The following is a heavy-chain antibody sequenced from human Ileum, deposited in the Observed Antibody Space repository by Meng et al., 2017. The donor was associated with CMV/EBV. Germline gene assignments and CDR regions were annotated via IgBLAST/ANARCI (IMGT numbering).Heavy chain of an antibody. CDR2: IKPDGSEK. CDR1: GFTFRTYW. V-gene: IGHV3-7*01. CDR3: ARGRVACSSTSCHRGGLDN. Sequence: GESLKISCAASGFTFRTYWMSWVRQAPGKGLEWVGDIKPDGSEKQYVDSVKGRFTISRDNAKNSLYLQMNSLRAEDTAVYYCARGRVACSSTSCHRGGLDNWGQGTLVTVSS. D-gene: IGHD2-2*02. J-gene: IGHJ4*02.